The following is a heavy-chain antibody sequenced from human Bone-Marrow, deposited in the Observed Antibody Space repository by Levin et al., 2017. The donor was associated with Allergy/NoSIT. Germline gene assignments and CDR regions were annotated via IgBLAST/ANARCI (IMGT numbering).Heavy chain of an antibody. J-gene: IGHJ4*02. V-gene: IGHV3-74*01. CDR2: INSDGNTI. D-gene: IGHD5-12*01. CDR3: ARESYSGYDLDY. CDR1: GFGFSNDW. Sequence: GESLKISCEASGFGFSNDWMHWVRQIPGKGLMWVSRINSDGNTIRYADSVKGRFIIFRDNAKKTLYLQMTSLRADDTAVYFCARESYSGYDLDYWGQGTLVTVSS.